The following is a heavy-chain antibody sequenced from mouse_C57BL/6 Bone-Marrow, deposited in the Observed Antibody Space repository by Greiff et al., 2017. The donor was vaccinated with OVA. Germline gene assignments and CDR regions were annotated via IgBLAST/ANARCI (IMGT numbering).Heavy chain of an antibody. CDR2: IDPSDSYT. CDR1: GYTFTSYW. D-gene: IGHD4-1*01. V-gene: IGHV1-59*01. CDR3: ASNWDRTMDY. J-gene: IGHJ4*01. Sequence: QVQLQQPGAELVRPGTSVKLSCKASGYTFTSYWMHWVKQRPGQGLEWIGVIDPSDSYTNYNQKFKGKATLTVDTSSSTAYMQLSSLTSEDSAVYYCASNWDRTMDYWGQGDSVTGSS.